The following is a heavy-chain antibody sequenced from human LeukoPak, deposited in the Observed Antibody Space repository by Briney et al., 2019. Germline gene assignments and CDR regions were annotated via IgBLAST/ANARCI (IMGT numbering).Heavy chain of an antibody. CDR3: ARVIVATNAFDAFDI. D-gene: IGHD5-12*01. J-gene: IGHJ3*02. CDR2: ISSSGSII. CDR1: GFTFGSYT. V-gene: IGHV3-48*01. Sequence: GGSLRLSCAVSGFTFGSYTMTWVRQSPGKGLEWVSYISSSGSIIDYADSVKGRFTISRDNAKNTMYLQLNSLRADDTAVYYCARVIVATNAFDAFDIWGQGTLVTVSS.